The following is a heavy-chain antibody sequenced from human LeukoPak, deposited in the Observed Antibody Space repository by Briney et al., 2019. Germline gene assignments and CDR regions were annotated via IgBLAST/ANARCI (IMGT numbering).Heavy chain of an antibody. CDR3: AKVVGSLVRGSPAFDP. Sequence: PGGSLRLSCAASGFTFSSYAMSWVRQAPGKGMEWVSAISGSGGSTYYADSVKGRFTISRDNSKNTLYLQMNSLRAEDTAVYYCAKVVGSLVRGSPAFDPWGQGTLVTVSS. CDR2: ISGSGGST. V-gene: IGHV3-23*01. D-gene: IGHD6-13*01. CDR1: GFTFSSYA. J-gene: IGHJ5*02.